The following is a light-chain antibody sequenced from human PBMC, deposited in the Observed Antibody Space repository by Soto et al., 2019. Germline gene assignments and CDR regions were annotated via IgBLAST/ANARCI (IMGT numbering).Light chain of an antibody. J-gene: IGKJ4*02. V-gene: IGKV3-11*01. Sequence: EIVLTQSPATLSLSPGERATLSCRASQSVSSYLAWYQQKPGQAPRLLIYDASNRATGIPARFSGSGSGTDFTLTISSLEPEDCTVYYCQQRSNWPLTFSGGTKVEIK. CDR3: QQRSNWPLT. CDR1: QSVSSY. CDR2: DAS.